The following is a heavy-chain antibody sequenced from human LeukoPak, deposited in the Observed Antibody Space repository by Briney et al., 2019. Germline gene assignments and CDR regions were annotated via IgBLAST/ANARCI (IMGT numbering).Heavy chain of an antibody. Sequence: ASVKVSCNASGGTFSSYAISWVRQAPGQGLEWMGGIIPIFGTANYAQKFQGRVTITADKSTSTAYMELSSLRSEDTAVYYCARDRRVGAIHDAFDIWGQGTMVTVSS. CDR2: IIPIFGTA. D-gene: IGHD1-26*01. J-gene: IGHJ3*02. CDR3: ARDRRVGAIHDAFDI. V-gene: IGHV1-69*06. CDR1: GGTFSSYA.